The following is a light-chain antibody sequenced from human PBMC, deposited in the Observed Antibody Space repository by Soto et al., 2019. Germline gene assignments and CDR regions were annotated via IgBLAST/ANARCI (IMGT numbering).Light chain of an antibody. Sequence: DIQMTQSPSTLSASVGDRVXXXXRASQSISRWLACYQEKPGKASNRLIYDASTLERGVPSRFSVSRSGTEFTLTISSLQPDDFATYYCQQYNSYWTFGQGTKVDIK. CDR3: QQYNSYWT. V-gene: IGKV1-5*01. CDR1: QSISRW. CDR2: DAS. J-gene: IGKJ1*01.